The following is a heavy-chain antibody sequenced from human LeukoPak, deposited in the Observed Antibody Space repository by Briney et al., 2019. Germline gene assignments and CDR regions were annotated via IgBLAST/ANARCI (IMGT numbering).Heavy chain of an antibody. CDR2: INSDGSRT. V-gene: IGHV3-74*01. J-gene: IGHJ5*02. Sequence: GGSLRLSCAASGFTFSSYWMHWVRQAPGKGLVWVSRINSDGSRTSYADSVKGRFTISRDNAKNTLNLQMNSLRAEDTAVYYCARDLGQYYDTSDNWFDPWGQGTLVTVSS. D-gene: IGHD3-22*01. CDR1: GFTFSSYW. CDR3: ARDLGQYYDTSDNWFDP.